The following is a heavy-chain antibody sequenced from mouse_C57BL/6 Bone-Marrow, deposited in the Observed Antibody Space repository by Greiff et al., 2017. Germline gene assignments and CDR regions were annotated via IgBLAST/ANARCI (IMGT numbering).Heavy chain of an antibody. Sequence: QVQLQQSGPGLVAPSQSLSITCTVSGFSLTSYAISWVRQPPGKGLEWLGVIWTGGGTNYNSALKSRLSISKDNSKSQVFLKMNSLQTDDTARYYCATSFITTVVGAMDYWGQGTSVTVSS. CDR2: IWTGGGT. J-gene: IGHJ4*01. CDR3: ATSFITTVVGAMDY. CDR1: GFSLTSYA. V-gene: IGHV2-9-1*01. D-gene: IGHD1-1*01.